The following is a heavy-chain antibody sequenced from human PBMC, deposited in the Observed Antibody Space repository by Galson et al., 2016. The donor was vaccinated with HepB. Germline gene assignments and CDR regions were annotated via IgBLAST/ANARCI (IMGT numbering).Heavy chain of an antibody. CDR3: TTDPPGPYYYETSGCYRTSDY. V-gene: IGHV3-15*01. D-gene: IGHD3-22*01. CDR2: IKSVIDGETQ. J-gene: IGHJ4*02. Sequence: SLRLSCAGSGFSFTSVWMSWVRQAPGKGLERVGRIKSVIDGETQDYAKPVRGRFAITRDDTKNTLYLQMNSLKIEDTAIYYCTTDPPGPYYYETSGCYRTSDYWGQGTLVTVSS. CDR1: GFSFTSVW.